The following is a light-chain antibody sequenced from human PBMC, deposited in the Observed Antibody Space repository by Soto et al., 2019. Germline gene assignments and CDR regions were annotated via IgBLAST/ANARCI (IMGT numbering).Light chain of an antibody. CDR2: DVS. CDR1: SSDVAAYNF. CDR3: SSYTSGGNYV. Sequence: QSVLTQPASVSGSPGQSVPLSCPGTSSDVAAYNFASWYQPHPGKAPKLMVFDVSNRPSGVSDRFSGSKSGNTASLTISGLQAEDEADYYCSSYTSGGNYVFGTGTKVTVL. V-gene: IGLV2-14*01. J-gene: IGLJ1*01.